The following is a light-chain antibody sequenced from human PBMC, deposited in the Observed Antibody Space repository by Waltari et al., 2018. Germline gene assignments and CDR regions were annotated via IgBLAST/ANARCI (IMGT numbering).Light chain of an antibody. CDR1: YRDVGASNL. V-gene: IGLV2-23*02. J-gene: IGLJ3*02. Sequence: QSALTQPASVSGSLGQSFTISCTGTYRDVGASNLVSWYQHHPGKAPKLLIFDVTARPSGVSNRFSGSKSGNTASLTISGLQAEDEADYYCCSYAGNFIWVFGGGTKLTVL. CDR3: CSYAGNFIWV. CDR2: DVT.